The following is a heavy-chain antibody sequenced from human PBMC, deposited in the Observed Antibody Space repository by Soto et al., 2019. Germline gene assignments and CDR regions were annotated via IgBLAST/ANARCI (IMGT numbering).Heavy chain of an antibody. CDR1: GGSISSGGYY. Sequence: PSETLSLTCTVSGGSISSGGYYWSWIRQHPGKGLEWIGYIYYSGSTYYNPSLKSRVTISVDTSKNQFSLKLSSVTAAGTAVYYCARVEHDYGDYGLEHYFDYWGQGTLVTVSS. D-gene: IGHD4-17*01. CDR3: ARVEHDYGDYGLEHYFDY. V-gene: IGHV4-31*03. CDR2: IYYSGST. J-gene: IGHJ4*02.